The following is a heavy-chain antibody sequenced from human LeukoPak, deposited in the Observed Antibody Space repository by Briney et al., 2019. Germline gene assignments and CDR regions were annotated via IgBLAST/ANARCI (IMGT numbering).Heavy chain of an antibody. V-gene: IGHV3-53*01. CDR1: GFTVSSNY. J-gene: IGHJ6*02. CDR2: IYSGGST. D-gene: IGHD2-15*01. CDR3: ARDWVVVWNYYGMDV. Sequence: GGSLRLSCAASGFTVSSNYMSWVRQAPGKGLEWVSDIYSGGSTYYADSVKSRFTISRDNSKNTLSLQMNSLRGEDTAVYYCARDWVVVWNYYGMDVWGQGTTVTVSS.